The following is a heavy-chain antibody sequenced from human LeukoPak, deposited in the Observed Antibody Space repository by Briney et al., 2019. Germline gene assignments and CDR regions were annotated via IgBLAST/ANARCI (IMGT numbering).Heavy chain of an antibody. Sequence: SETLSLTCTVSGGSISSYYWSWARQPPGKGLEWIGYIYYSGSTNYNPSLKSRVTISVDTSKNQFSLKLSSVTAADTAVYHCARAGIAVGGTLFDYWGQGTLVTVSS. D-gene: IGHD6-19*01. CDR3: ARAGIAVGGTLFDY. V-gene: IGHV4-59*08. CDR2: IYYSGST. CDR1: GGSISSYY. J-gene: IGHJ4*02.